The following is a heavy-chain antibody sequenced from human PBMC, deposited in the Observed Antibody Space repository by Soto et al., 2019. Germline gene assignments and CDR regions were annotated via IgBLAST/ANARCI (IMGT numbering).Heavy chain of an antibody. Sequence: QIQMVQSGVEVNQPGASVKISCKTSGYTFSSYSINWVRQAPGQGLEWMAWISTYSGNTHYAERIQGRVTVTLDKSARTAFMEMWGLTSDDTAIYFCARDNGYFDLWGQGTLVTVSS. CDR3: ARDNGYFDL. CDR2: ISTYSGNT. V-gene: IGHV1-18*04. CDR1: GYTFSSYS. J-gene: IGHJ4*02.